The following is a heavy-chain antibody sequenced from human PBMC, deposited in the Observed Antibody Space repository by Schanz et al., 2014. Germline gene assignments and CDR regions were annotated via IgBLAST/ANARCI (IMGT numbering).Heavy chain of an antibody. CDR3: ARGASRDYFAMDV. V-gene: IGHV3-74*01. CDR1: GFTVSSKY. J-gene: IGHJ6*02. Sequence: EVQLVESGGWLVQPGGSLRLSCAASGFTVSSKYMNWVRQAPGKGPEWVSRTSNDGSFTTFADSVKGRFTISRDNAKNTLYLQMNSLRAEDTAVYYCARGASRDYFAMDVWGQGTTVTVSS. CDR2: TSNDGSFT.